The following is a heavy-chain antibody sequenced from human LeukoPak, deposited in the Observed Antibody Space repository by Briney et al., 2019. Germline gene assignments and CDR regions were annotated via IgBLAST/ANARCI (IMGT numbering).Heavy chain of an antibody. CDR1: GFTFSSYA. CDR3: AREPTVTTGSYYGMDV. V-gene: IGHV3-30-3*01. CDR2: ISYDGSNK. D-gene: IGHD4-11*01. Sequence: GGSLRLSCAASGFTFSSYAMHWVRQAPGKGLEWVAVISYDGSNKYYADSVKGRFTISRDNSKNTLYLQMNSLRAEDTAVYYCAREPTVTTGSYYGMDVWGQGTTVTVSS. J-gene: IGHJ6*02.